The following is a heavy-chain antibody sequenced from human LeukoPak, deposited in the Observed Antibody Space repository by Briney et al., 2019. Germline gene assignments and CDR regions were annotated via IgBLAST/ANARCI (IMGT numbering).Heavy chain of an antibody. CDR3: ARRIVGAEPFDY. J-gene: IGHJ4*02. CDR2: INHSGST. Sequence: SETLSLTCAVYGGSFSGYYWSWIRQPPGKGLEWIGEINHSGSTNYNPSLKSRVTISVDTSKNQFSLKLSSVTAADTAVYYCARRIVGAEPFDYWGQGTLVTVSS. CDR1: GGSFSGYY. V-gene: IGHV4-34*01. D-gene: IGHD1-26*01.